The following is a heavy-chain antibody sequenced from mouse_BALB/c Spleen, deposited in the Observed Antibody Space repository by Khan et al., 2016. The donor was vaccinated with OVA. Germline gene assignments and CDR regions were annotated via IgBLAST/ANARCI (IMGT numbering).Heavy chain of an antibody. CDR1: GYTFTDYA. J-gene: IGHJ2*01. D-gene: IGHD2-3*01. CDR3: ARPAYDGYYDY. Sequence: QVQLQQSGPELVRPGVSVKISCKGSGYTFTDYAMYWVKQSHAKSLEWIGLISTYSGSTNSNKKFKAKVTMPEDKSSSAAYMERARLTSADSAIYYCARPAYDGYYDYWGQGTALTVSS. V-gene: IGHV1S137*01. CDR2: ISTYSGST.